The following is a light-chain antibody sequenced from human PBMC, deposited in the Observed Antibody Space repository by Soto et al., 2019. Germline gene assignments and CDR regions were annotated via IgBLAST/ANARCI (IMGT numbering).Light chain of an antibody. CDR2: GAS. V-gene: IGKV1-27*01. CDR1: QGISNY. J-gene: IGKJ3*01. Sequence: DIQMTQSPSSLSASVGDRVTITCRASQGISNYLAWYQQRPGKVPKLLIYGASTLQSGVPSRFSGSGSGTDFTLTISSLQPEDVATYYCQKYNSALFTFGPGTKVDIK. CDR3: QKYNSALFT.